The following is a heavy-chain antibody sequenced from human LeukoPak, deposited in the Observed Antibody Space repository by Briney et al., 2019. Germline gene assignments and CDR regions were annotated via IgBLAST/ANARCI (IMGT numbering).Heavy chain of an antibody. CDR1: GFTFSFYG. CDR3: ARDRVGATLYFDY. J-gene: IGHJ4*02. Sequence: GGSLRLSCAASGFTFSFYGMSWVRQAPGKGLEWVSALSGSGGTTYYADFMKGRFTISRDNSKNTLYLQMNSLRAEGTAVYYCARDRVGATLYFDYWGQGTLVTVSS. D-gene: IGHD1-26*01. V-gene: IGHV3-23*01. CDR2: LSGSGGTT.